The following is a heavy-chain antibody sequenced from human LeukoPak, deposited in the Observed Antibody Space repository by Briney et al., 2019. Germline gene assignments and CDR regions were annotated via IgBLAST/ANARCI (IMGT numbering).Heavy chain of an antibody. CDR1: GFTFSSYA. Sequence: GGSLRLSCAASGFTFSSYAMSWVRQAPGKGLEWVSAISGSGGSTYYADSVKGRFTISRDNSKNTLYLQMNSLRAEDTAVCYCAKDASRGYSYGATPDYWGQGTLVTVSS. CDR3: AKDASRGYSYGATPDY. V-gene: IGHV3-23*01. D-gene: IGHD5-18*01. CDR2: ISGSGGST. J-gene: IGHJ4*02.